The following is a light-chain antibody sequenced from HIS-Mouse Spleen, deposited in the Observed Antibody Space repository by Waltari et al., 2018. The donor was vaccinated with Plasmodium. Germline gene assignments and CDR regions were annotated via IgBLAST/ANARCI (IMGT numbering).Light chain of an antibody. V-gene: IGLV3-25*03. CDR3: QSADSSGTYV. J-gene: IGLJ1*01. CDR1: ALPKQY. Sequence: SYELTQPPSVSVPPGPTARITCPGAALPKQYAYWYQQKPGQAPVLVIYKDSERHSGIPERFSGSSSGTTVTLTISGGQAEDEADYYCQSADSSGTYVFGTGTKVTVL. CDR2: KDS.